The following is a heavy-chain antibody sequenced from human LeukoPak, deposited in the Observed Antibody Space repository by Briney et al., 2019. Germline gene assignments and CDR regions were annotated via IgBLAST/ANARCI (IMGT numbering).Heavy chain of an antibody. V-gene: IGHV4-39*01. CDR2: IYYSGST. J-gene: IGHJ6*03. Sequence: SETLSLTCTVSGGSISSSSYHWGWIRQPPGKGLEWIGSIYYSGSTYYNPSLKSRVTISVDTSKNQFSLKLSSVTAADTAVYYCARSYSSLGYYYYYYMDVWGKGTTVTVSS. CDR1: GGSISSSSYH. D-gene: IGHD6-6*01. CDR3: ARSYSSLGYYYYYYMDV.